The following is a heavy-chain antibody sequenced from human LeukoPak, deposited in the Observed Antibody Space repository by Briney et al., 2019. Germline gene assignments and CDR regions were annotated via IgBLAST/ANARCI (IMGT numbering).Heavy chain of an antibody. CDR3: ARDHRYYGSYYFDY. CDR2: ISSSSSYT. D-gene: IGHD3-10*01. Sequence: GGSLRLSCAAFGFTFSDYYMSWIRQAPGKGLEWVSYISSSSSYTNYADSVKGRFTISRDNAKNSLYLQMNSLRAEDTAVYYCARDHRYYGSYYFDYWGQGTLVTVSS. J-gene: IGHJ4*02. V-gene: IGHV3-11*05. CDR1: GFTFSDYY.